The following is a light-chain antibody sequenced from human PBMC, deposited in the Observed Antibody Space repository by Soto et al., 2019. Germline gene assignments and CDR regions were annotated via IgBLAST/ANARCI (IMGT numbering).Light chain of an antibody. CDR3: QQYNNWPPT. Sequence: DIVMTQSPATLSVSPGERATPSCRASQSVSSNLAWYQQKPGQAPRLLIYAASSRATGIPDRFSGSGSGTDFTLTITRLEPEDFAVYYCQQYNNWPPTFGQGTDWRL. V-gene: IGKV3D-15*01. CDR2: AAS. J-gene: IGKJ5*01. CDR1: QSVSSN.